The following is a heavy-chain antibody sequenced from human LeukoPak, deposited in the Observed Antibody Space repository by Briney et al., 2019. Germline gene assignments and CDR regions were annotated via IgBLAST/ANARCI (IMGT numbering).Heavy chain of an antibody. CDR3: ARLRTDYYDSSGYYPYFDY. CDR2: ISAYNGNT. Sequence: ASVKVSCKASGYTFTSYGISWVRQAPGQGLEWMGWISAYNGNTNYAQKLQGRVTMTTDTSTSTAYMELRSLRSDDTAVYYCARLRTDYYDSSGYYPYFDYWGQGTLVTVSS. CDR1: GYTFTSYG. V-gene: IGHV1-18*01. J-gene: IGHJ4*02. D-gene: IGHD3-22*01.